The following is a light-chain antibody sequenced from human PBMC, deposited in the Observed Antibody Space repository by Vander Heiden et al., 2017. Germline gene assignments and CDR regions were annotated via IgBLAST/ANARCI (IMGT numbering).Light chain of an antibody. CDR3: QRYYSHPLT. Sequence: SPSSLSASVGDRVTITCRSSQHITNFLAWYQQKPGKGPKLLIYAASTLESGVPSRFSGSGSGTDFTLTISSLQPEDVATYYCQRYYSHPLTFGQGTKVEIK. CDR1: QHITNF. V-gene: IGKV1-27*01. CDR2: AAS. J-gene: IGKJ1*01.